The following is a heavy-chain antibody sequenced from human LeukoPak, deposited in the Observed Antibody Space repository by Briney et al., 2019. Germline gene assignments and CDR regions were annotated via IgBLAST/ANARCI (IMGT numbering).Heavy chain of an antibody. V-gene: IGHV3-9*01. Sequence: GGSLRLSCAASGFTFDDYAMHWVRQAPGKGLEWVSGISWNSSSIGYADSVKGRFTISRDNAKNSLYLQMNSLRAEDTALYYCAKSGGYCSGGSCYSGNYFDYWGQGTLVTVSS. D-gene: IGHD2-15*01. CDR2: ISWNSSSI. J-gene: IGHJ4*02. CDR3: AKSGGYCSGGSCYSGNYFDY. CDR1: GFTFDDYA.